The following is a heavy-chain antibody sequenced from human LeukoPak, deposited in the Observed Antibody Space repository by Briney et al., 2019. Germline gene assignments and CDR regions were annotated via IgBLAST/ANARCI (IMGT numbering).Heavy chain of an antibody. Sequence: SETLSLTCTVSGYSISSGYYWGWIRQPPGKGLEWIGSIYYSGSTYYNPSLKSRVTISVDTSKNQFSLKLSSVTAADTAVYYCASLIYYDSSGYYKYYFDYWGQGTLVTVSS. CDR3: ASLIYYDSSGYYKYYFDY. CDR2: IYYSGST. D-gene: IGHD3-22*01. J-gene: IGHJ4*02. V-gene: IGHV4-38-2*02. CDR1: GYSISSGYY.